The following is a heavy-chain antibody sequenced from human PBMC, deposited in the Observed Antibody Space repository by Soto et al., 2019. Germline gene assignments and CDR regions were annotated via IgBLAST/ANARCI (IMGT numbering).Heavy chain of an antibody. D-gene: IGHD7-27*01. V-gene: IGHV3-23*01. CDR3: AKTGEWNPTGGYYFDY. CDR2: ISGSGGST. J-gene: IGHJ4*02. Sequence: GGSLRLSCAASGFTFSSYAMSWVRQAPGKGLEWVSAISGSGGSTYYADSVKGRFTISRDNSKNTLYLQMNSLRAEDTAVYYCAKTGEWNPTGGYYFDYWGQGTLVTVSS. CDR1: GFTFSSYA.